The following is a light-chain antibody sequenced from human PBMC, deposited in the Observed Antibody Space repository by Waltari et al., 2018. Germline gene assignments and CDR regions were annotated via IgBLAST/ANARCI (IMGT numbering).Light chain of an antibody. CDR3: QSADISGSYRV. CDR1: ALPNQY. J-gene: IGLJ3*02. CDR2: KDN. V-gene: IGLV3-25*03. Sequence: PPGVSVSPGQTAKITCSGDALPNQYSYWYQQKPGQAPVLIIYKDNKRPSGIPERFSGSNSGTTVTLTVSGVQAEDEAEYYCQSADISGSYRVFGGGTKLTVL.